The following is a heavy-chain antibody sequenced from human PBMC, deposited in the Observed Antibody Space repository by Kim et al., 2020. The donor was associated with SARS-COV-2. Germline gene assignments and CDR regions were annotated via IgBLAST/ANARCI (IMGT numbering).Heavy chain of an antibody. J-gene: IGHJ6*02. D-gene: IGHD6-19*01. CDR1: GYTFTSYA. Sequence: ASVKVSCKASGYTFTSYAMHWVRQAPGQRLEWMGWINAGNGNTKYSQKFQGRVTITRDTSASTAYMELSSLRSEDTAVYYCASPVTGRGYSSGWSRLGDYYYGMDVWGQGTTVTVSS. V-gene: IGHV1-3*01. CDR2: INAGNGNT. CDR3: ASPVTGRGYSSGWSRLGDYYYGMDV.